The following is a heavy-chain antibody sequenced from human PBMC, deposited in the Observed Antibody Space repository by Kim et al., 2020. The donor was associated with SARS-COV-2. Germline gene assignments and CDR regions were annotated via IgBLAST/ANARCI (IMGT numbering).Heavy chain of an antibody. D-gene: IGHD3-10*01. Sequence: GGSLRLSCAASGFTFSSYAMSWVRQAPGKGLEWVSAISGSGGSTYYADSVKGRFTISRDNSKNTLYLQMNSLRAEDTAVYYCAKVRYYYGSGSPPNPLFDYWGQGTLVTVSS. CDR1: GFTFSSYA. V-gene: IGHV3-23*01. CDR2: ISGSGGST. CDR3: AKVRYYYGSGSPPNPLFDY. J-gene: IGHJ4*02.